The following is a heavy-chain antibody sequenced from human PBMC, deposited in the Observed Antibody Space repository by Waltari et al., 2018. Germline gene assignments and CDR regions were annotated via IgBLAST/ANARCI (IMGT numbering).Heavy chain of an antibody. J-gene: IGHJ4*02. D-gene: IGHD1-26*01. Sequence: CAASGFTFSSFWMHWVRQAPGKGLVWVSRINSDGSSTSYADSVKGRFTISRDNAKNTLYLQMNSLRAEDTAVYYCASARYSGTYYNDYWGQGMLVTVSP. CDR1: GFTFSSFW. CDR2: INSDGSST. V-gene: IGHV3-74*01. CDR3: ASARYSGTYYNDY.